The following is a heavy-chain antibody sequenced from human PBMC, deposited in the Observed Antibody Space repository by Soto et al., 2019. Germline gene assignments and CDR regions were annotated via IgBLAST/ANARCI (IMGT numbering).Heavy chain of an antibody. CDR2: IYHAGSV. Sequence: SETLSLTCAVSGYSIASGYYWAWIRQSPGKGLEWIGSIYHAGSVYYNPSLNSRVAVSLDTSKNHFSLKLTSVTAADTAMYYCARTFDYYGMDVWGQGTTVTVSS. J-gene: IGHJ6*02. CDR3: ARTFDYYGMDV. CDR1: GYSIASGYY. V-gene: IGHV4-38-2*01.